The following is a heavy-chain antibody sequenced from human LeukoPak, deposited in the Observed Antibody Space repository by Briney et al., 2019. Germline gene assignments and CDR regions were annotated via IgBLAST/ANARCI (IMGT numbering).Heavy chain of an antibody. D-gene: IGHD4-17*01. CDR3: ARRYGDYAGDDY. J-gene: IGHJ4*02. Sequence: PGGSLRLSCAASGFTFSSYAMHRVRQAPGKGLEWVAVISYDGSNKYYADSVKGRFTISRDNSRNTVYLQMNNLRAEDTAVYYCARRYGDYAGDDYWGQGTLVTVSS. CDR1: GFTFSSYA. CDR2: ISYDGSNK. V-gene: IGHV3-30*14.